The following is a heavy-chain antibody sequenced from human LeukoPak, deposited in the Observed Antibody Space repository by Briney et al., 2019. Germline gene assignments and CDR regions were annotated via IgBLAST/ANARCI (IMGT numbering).Heavy chain of an antibody. J-gene: IGHJ3*02. Sequence: SETLSLTCTVSGGSINTNPNYWGWIRQPPGKGLEWIGYIFYSGSTYYNPSLMSRVTISVDTSKNQFSLKLSSVTAADTAVYYCASPSLRNHAFDIWGQGTMVTVSS. CDR2: IFYSGST. V-gene: IGHV4-39*07. CDR1: GGSINTNPNY. CDR3: ASPSLRNHAFDI. D-gene: IGHD5-12*01.